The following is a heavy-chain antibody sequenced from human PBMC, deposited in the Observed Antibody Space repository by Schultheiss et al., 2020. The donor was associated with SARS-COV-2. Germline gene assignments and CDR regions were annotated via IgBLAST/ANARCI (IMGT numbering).Heavy chain of an antibody. D-gene: IGHD6-6*01. J-gene: IGHJ4*02. V-gene: IGHV3-30*03. CDR1: GFTFSSYS. CDR2: ISYDGSNK. Sequence: GGSLRLSCAASGFTFSSYSMNWVRQAPGKGLEWVAVISYDGSNKYYADSVKGRFTISRDNAKNSVYLQMNSLRAEDTAVYYCARNAARLITRAQFDYWGQGTLVTVSS. CDR3: ARNAARLITRAQFDY.